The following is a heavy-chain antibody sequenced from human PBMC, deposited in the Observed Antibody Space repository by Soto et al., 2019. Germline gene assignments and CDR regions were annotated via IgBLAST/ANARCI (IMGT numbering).Heavy chain of an antibody. Sequence: SETLSLTCTVSGGSISSYYWSWTRQPPGKGLEWIGYIYYSGSTNYNPSLKSRVTISVDTSKNQFSLKLSSVTAADTAVYYCARDQAVAGYYYYGMDVWGQGTTVTVSS. CDR2: IYYSGST. D-gene: IGHD6-19*01. V-gene: IGHV4-59*01. CDR1: GGSISSYY. J-gene: IGHJ6*02. CDR3: ARDQAVAGYYYYGMDV.